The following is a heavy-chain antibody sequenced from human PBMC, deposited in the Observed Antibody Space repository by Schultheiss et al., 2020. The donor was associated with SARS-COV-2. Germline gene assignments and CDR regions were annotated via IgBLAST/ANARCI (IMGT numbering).Heavy chain of an antibody. CDR1: GGSFSGYY. V-gene: IGHV4-34*01. CDR2: INHSGST. J-gene: IGHJ6*02. Sequence: SETLSLTCAVYGGSFSGYYWSWIRQPPGKGLEWIGEINHSGSTKDNPSLKSRVIISVDTSKNQVSLKLCSVTAADTAVYYCASHPAGRRRHGRPGYYSYGMDVWGQGTTVTVSS. D-gene: IGHD6-13*01. CDR3: ASHPAGRRRHGRPGYYSYGMDV.